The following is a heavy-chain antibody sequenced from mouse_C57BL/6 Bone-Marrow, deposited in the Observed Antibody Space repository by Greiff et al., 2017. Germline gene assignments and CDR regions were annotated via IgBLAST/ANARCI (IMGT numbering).Heavy chain of an antibody. CDR1: GYIFTSYW. V-gene: IGHV1S132*01. CDR3: ARAETGTGGMDY. Sequence: LVRPGASVKLSCKTSGYIFTSYWIHLVKQRSGQGVEWIAGIYPGTGSTYYNEKFKDKATLTADKSSSTAYMPLSSLKSEDSAVYFCARAETGTGGMDYWGQGTSVTVSS. D-gene: IGHD1-3*01. J-gene: IGHJ4*01. CDR2: IYPGTGST.